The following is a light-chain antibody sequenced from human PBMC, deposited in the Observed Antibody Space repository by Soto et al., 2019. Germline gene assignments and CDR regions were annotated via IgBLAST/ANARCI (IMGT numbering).Light chain of an antibody. CDR2: DVR. CDR3: SSYTTISTYV. J-gene: IGLJ1*01. Sequence: QSVLTQPASVSGSPGQSITISCTGTSRDVGGYNYVSWYQQHTGKAPKLMIYDVRNRPSGVSNRFSGSKSVNTASLTISGLQAEDEADYYCSSYTTISTYVFGTGTKVTVL. V-gene: IGLV2-14*01. CDR1: SRDVGGYNY.